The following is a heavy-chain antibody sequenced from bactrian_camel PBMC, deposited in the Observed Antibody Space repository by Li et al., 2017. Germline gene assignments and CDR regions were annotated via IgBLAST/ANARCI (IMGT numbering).Heavy chain of an antibody. V-gene: IGHV3S53*01. J-gene: IGHJ6*01. CDR1: GFIHSYSGGC. CDR2: IDKDGSP. CDR3: AAVIQANYCSGTYLVRAQERGTGY. Sequence: VQMVESGGGSVQAGGSLKVSCAVTGFIHSYSGGCMAWFRQAPGKEREGVASIDKDGSPFYADSVKGRFIISKDNAKNTLYLQMNSLKPEETAMYYCAAVIQANYCSGTYLVRAQERGTGYRGQGTQVTVS. D-gene: IGHD2*01.